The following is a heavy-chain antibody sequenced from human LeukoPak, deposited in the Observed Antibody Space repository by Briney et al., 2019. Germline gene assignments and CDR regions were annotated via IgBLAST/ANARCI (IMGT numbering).Heavy chain of an antibody. D-gene: IGHD6-6*01. CDR2: IGIAGNT. CDR1: GFTFSNYE. V-gene: IGHV3-13*01. Sequence: GGSLRLSCAASGFTFSNYEMHWVRLVLGKGLEWVSAIGIAGNTFYAGSVKGRFTISRENANNSFHLQMNSLGAGDTAVYYCAREGSLSSSDAFDIWGQGTMVTVSS. CDR3: AREGSLSSSDAFDI. J-gene: IGHJ3*02.